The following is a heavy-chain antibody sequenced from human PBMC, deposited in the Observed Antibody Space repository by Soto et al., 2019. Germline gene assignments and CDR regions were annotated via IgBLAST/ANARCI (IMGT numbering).Heavy chain of an antibody. CDR1: GFTFGEYA. V-gene: IGHV3-23*01. CDR3: ARDLHAAGPIPY. Sequence: EVQLLESGGGLVQPGGSLRLSCAASGFTFGEYAMSWVRQAPGKGLEWVSAISGSGSHTYYADSVKGRFSISRDNSKNTLYLQLNSLRAEDTAVYYCARDLHAAGPIPYWGQGTLVAVSS. D-gene: IGHD6-13*01. J-gene: IGHJ4*02. CDR2: ISGSGSHT.